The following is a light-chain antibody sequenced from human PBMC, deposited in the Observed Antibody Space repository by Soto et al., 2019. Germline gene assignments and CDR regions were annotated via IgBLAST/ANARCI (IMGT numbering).Light chain of an antibody. J-gene: IGLJ3*02. CDR3: ASYVAGNNLV. CDR2: EVT. Sequence: QSALTQPPSASGSPGQSVTISCTGTSRDVGGYNYVSWYQQHPGKAPKLMIYEVTKRPSGVPARFSGSRSGNTASLTVSGAQADDGGDYYCASYVAGNNLVFGGGTKLTVL. V-gene: IGLV2-8*01. CDR1: SRDVGGYNY.